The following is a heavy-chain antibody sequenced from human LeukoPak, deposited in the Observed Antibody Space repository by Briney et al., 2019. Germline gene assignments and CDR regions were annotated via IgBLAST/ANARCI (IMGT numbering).Heavy chain of an antibody. CDR3: ARGALISYSYGPFDY. CDR2: IYYTGST. CDR1: GGSISSYY. Sequence: SETLSLTCTVSGGSISSYYWSWIRQPPGKGLEWIGYIYYTGSTDYNPSLKSRVTISVDTSKNQFSLKLSSVTAADTAVYYCARGALISYSYGPFDYWGQGTLVTVSS. D-gene: IGHD5-18*01. V-gene: IGHV4-59*01. J-gene: IGHJ4*02.